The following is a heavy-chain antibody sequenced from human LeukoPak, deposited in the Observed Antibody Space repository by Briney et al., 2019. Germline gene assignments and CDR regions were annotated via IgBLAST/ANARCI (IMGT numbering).Heavy chain of an antibody. D-gene: IGHD3-10*01. CDR2: IKQDGSEK. Sequence: GGSLRLSCAASGFRFNTYWMSWVRQAPGKGLEWVANIKQDGSEKYYVDSVKGRFTISRDNAKNSLYLQMNSLRAEDTAVYYCARRGSVLLWFGELEHWGQGTLVTVSS. CDR1: GFRFNTYW. J-gene: IGHJ1*01. CDR3: ARRGSVLLWFGELEH. V-gene: IGHV3-7*01.